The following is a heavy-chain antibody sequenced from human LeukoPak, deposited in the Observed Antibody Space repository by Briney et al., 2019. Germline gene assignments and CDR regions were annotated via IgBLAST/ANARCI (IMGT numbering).Heavy chain of an antibody. CDR3: ARDRLGYSYGYGPPRW. Sequence: SVKVSCKASGGTFSSYTISWVRQAPGQGLEWMGRIIPILGIANYAQKFQGRVTITADKSTSTAYMELSSLRSEDTAVYYCARDRLGYSYGYGPPRWWGQGTLVTVSS. V-gene: IGHV1-69*04. D-gene: IGHD5-18*01. CDR2: IIPILGIA. J-gene: IGHJ4*02. CDR1: GGTFSSYT.